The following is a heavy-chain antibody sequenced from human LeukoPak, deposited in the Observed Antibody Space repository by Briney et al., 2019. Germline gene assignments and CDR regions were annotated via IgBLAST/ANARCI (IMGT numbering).Heavy chain of an antibody. Sequence: GGSLRLSCTASGFTFSTYSMNWVRQAPGKGLEWVSYISSSSSTIYYADSAKGRFTISRDNAKNSLYLQMNSLRDEDTAVYYCARASFQRWLQLGGDWGQGALVTVSS. CDR1: GFTFSTYS. V-gene: IGHV3-48*02. D-gene: IGHD5-24*01. CDR3: ARASFQRWLQLGGD. CDR2: ISSSSSTI. J-gene: IGHJ4*02.